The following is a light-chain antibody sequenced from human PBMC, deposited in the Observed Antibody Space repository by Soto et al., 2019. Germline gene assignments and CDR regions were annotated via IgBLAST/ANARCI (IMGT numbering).Light chain of an antibody. CDR2: GAS. CDR3: QQNGSATPRT. Sequence: ESVLTQSPGTLSLSPGERATLSCRASQSVSSSYLAWYQQKPGQAPRLLIYGASSRATGIPDRFSGSGSGTDFTLTISRLTPKAFAVNSSQQNGSATPRTFGQGARWIP. CDR1: QSVSSSY. V-gene: IGKV3-20*01. J-gene: IGKJ1*01.